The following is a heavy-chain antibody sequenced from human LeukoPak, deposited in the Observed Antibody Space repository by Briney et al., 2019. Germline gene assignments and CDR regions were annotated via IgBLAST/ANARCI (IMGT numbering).Heavy chain of an antibody. V-gene: IGHV3-30-3*01. Sequence: GGSLRLSCAASGFTFSSYAMHWVRQAPGKGLEWVAVISYDGSNKYYADSVKGRFTISRDNSKNTLYLQTNSLRAEDTAVYYCARDRSSGTDYWGQGTLVTVSS. CDR2: ISYDGSNK. CDR3: ARDRSSGTDY. CDR1: GFTFSSYA. J-gene: IGHJ4*02. D-gene: IGHD6-19*01.